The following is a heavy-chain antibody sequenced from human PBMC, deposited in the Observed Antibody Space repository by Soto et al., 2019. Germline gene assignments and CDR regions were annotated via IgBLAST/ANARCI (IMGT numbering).Heavy chain of an antibody. CDR2: IFHSGGT. Sequence: SETLSLTCSVSGGSISSFYWSWIRQPPGKGLEWIGYIFHSGGTDYNPSLKSRVTISVDMSKNQLSLKLTSVTAADTAVYYCATDRWKQNGYYGMDDWGPGNTVTVSS. CDR1: GGSISSFY. V-gene: IGHV4-59*01. CDR3: ATDRWKQNGYYGMDD. J-gene: IGHJ6*02. D-gene: IGHD5-18*01.